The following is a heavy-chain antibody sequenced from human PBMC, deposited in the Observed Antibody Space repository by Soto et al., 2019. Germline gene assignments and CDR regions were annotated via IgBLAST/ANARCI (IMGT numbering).Heavy chain of an antibody. D-gene: IGHD2-8*01. CDR2: ISTYNGNT. V-gene: IGHV1-18*01. CDR1: GYTFTTYD. J-gene: IGHJ6*02. Sequence: QVQLVQSGAEVKKPGASVKVSCKASGYTFTTYDISWVRQAPGQGLEWMGRISTYNGNTNYPQSLQGRLTMTTDTSKTTAYMELRGLRSDDTAVYYCARDPYLVLMVNAPNRYGMDVWGRGTTVIVSS. CDR3: ARDPYLVLMVNAPNRYGMDV.